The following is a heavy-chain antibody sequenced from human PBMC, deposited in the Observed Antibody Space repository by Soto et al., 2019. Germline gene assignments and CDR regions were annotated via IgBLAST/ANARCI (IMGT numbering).Heavy chain of an antibody. CDR1: GGTCSIYA. D-gene: IGHD1-1*01. V-gene: IGHV1-69*13. Sequence: ASVKVSCKASGGTCSIYAISCVLQSAVRGLDWMGGIIPIFGTANYAQKFQGRVTITADESTSTAYMELSSLRSEDTAVYYCARDRIGTTGTTHGMDVWGQGTTVTVSS. J-gene: IGHJ6*02. CDR3: ARDRIGTTGTTHGMDV. CDR2: IIPIFGTA.